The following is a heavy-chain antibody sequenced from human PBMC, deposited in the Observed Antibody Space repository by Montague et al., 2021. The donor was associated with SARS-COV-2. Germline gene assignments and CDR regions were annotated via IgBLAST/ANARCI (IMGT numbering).Heavy chain of an antibody. CDR3: ARSPYRTTYPNGMDV. D-gene: IGHD1-14*01. CDR2: IYTLGST. J-gene: IGHJ6*02. CDR1: GDSISSGDYH. V-gene: IGHV4-61*09. Sequence: TLSLTCTVSGDSISSGDYHWSWVRQPAGKGLEWIGYIYTLGSTSYNPSLKSRVTISMDTSKNQLSLKLSSVTAADTAVYFCARSPYRTTYPNGMDVWGQGTTVTVSS.